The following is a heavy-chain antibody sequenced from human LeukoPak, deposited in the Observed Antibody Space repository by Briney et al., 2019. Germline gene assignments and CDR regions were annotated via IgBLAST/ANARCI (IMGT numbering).Heavy chain of an antibody. Sequence: GGSLRLSCAASGFTLSRYWMSWVRQAPGKGLEWVANIKPDGSEKHYVDSVKGRFTISRDNAKNSLYLQMNSLRAEDTAVYYCAREEGIDGSGYYYVLGYWGQGAPVTVSS. CDR2: IKPDGSEK. V-gene: IGHV3-7*01. CDR3: AREEGIDGSGYYYVLGY. CDR1: GFTLSRYW. D-gene: IGHD3-22*01. J-gene: IGHJ4*02.